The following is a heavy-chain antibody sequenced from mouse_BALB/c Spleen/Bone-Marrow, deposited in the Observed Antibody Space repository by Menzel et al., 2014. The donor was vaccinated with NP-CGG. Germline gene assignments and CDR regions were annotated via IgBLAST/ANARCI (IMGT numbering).Heavy chain of an antibody. CDR2: INPYNDGT. CDR3: ARSRGYFDV. V-gene: IGHV1-14*01. CDR1: GYTFTSYV. J-gene: IGHJ1*01. Sequence: EVQLVESGPELVKPGASVKVSCKASGYTFTSYVMHWVKQKPGQGLEWIGYINPYNDGTKYNEKFKGKATLTSDKSSSTAYMELSSLTSEDSAVYYCARSRGYFDVWGAGTTVTVSS.